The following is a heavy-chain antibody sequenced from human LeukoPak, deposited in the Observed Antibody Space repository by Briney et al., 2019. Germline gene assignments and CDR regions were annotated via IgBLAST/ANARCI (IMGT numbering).Heavy chain of an antibody. V-gene: IGHV4-38-2*02. Sequence: SETLSLTCTVSGYSISSGYFWGWIRQSPGKGLEWIGTIHHSGTTYYNPSLKSRVTISVDTSKNQFSLKLSSVTAADTAVYYCARVEGTGGWSHYYYYYYMDVWGKGTTVTVSS. CDR3: ARVEGTGGWSHYYYYYYMDV. CDR2: IHHSGTT. J-gene: IGHJ6*03. CDR1: GYSISSGYF. D-gene: IGHD6-19*01.